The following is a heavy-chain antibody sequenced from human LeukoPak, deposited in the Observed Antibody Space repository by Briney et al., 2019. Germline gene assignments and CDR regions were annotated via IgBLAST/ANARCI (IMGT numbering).Heavy chain of an antibody. CDR1: GFTFSNYD. V-gene: IGHV3-21*01. J-gene: IGHJ4*02. Sequence: PGGSLRLSCVASGFTFSNYDMNRVRQAPGKGLEWVSFISSSSSYIYYADSVKGRFTISRDNAKKSLYLQMNSLRAEDTAVYYCARGRYDSRIFDYWGQGTLVTVSS. CDR3: ARGRYDSRIFDY. D-gene: IGHD3-22*01. CDR2: ISSSSSYI.